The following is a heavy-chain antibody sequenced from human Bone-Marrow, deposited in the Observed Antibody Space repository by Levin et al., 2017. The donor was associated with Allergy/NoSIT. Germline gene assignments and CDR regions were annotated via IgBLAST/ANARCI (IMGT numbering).Heavy chain of an antibody. CDR2: ISFDGSNQ. Sequence: HPGGSLRLSCGASGFSFSSYAMHWVRQAPGKGLEWVAAISFDGSNQYYADSVKGRFTISRDNSKNTLFVQVNSLRPEDTAVYYCARDVDYGGSGSHYYYGMDVWGQGTTVTVSS. J-gene: IGHJ6*02. D-gene: IGHD4-23*01. CDR3: ARDVDYGGSGSHYYYGMDV. V-gene: IGHV3-30-3*01. CDR1: GFSFSSYA.